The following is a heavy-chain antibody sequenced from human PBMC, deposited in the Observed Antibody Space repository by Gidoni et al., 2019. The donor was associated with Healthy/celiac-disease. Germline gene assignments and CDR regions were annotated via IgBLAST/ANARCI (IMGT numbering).Heavy chain of an antibody. CDR1: GFTFRSYA. J-gene: IGHJ1*01. Sequence: EVQLLESGGGLVQPGGSLRLSCAASGFTFRSYAMSWVRQAPGKGLECVSAMSGSGGSTYYADSVKGRFTISRDNSKNTLYLKMNSLRAEDTAVYYCAKDQADSSSWYRVSEYFQHWGQGTLVTVSS. D-gene: IGHD6-13*01. CDR3: AKDQADSSSWYRVSEYFQH. V-gene: IGHV3-23*01. CDR2: MSGSGGST.